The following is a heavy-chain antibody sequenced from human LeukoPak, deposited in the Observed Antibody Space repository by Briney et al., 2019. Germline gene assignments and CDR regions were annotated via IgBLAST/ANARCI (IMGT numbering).Heavy chain of an antibody. D-gene: IGHD1-26*01. CDR3: ARTFGTYQYYFDY. Sequence: SETLSLTCTVSGGSIRSSTYYWGWIRQPPGKGLEWIGSIYYNGNTYYNPSHESRVTMSVDTSKNQFSLKLTSVSADTAVYYCARTFGTYQYYFDYWGQGSLVAVSS. CDR1: GGSIRSSTYY. J-gene: IGHJ4*02. CDR2: IYYNGNT. V-gene: IGHV4-39*07.